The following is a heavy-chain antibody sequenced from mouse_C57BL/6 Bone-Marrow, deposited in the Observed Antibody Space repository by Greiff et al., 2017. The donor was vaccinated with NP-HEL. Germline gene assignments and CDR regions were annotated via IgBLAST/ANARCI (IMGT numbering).Heavy chain of an antibody. CDR2: IRSKSNNYAT. CDR1: GFSFNTYA. D-gene: IGHD1-1*01. Sequence: EVQRVESGGGLVQPKGSLKLSCAASGFSFNTYAMNWVRQAPGKGLEWVARIRSKSNNYATYYADSVKDRFTISRDDSESMLYLQMNNLKTEDTAMYYCVRGDYYGSSPWFAYWGQGTLVTVSA. J-gene: IGHJ3*01. CDR3: VRGDYYGSSPWFAY. V-gene: IGHV10-1*01.